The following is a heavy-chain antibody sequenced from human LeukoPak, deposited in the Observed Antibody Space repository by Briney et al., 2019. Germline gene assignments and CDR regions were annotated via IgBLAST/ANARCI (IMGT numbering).Heavy chain of an antibody. CDR1: GFTFSSYA. V-gene: IGHV3-23*01. CDR2: ISGSGGST. Sequence: WGSLRLSCAASGFTFSSYAMSWVRQAPGKGLEWVSAISGSGGSTYYADSVKGRFTISRDNSKNTLYLQMNSLRAEDTAVYYCAKAYSGSRYGMDVWGRGTTVTVSS. D-gene: IGHD1-26*01. J-gene: IGHJ6*02. CDR3: AKAYSGSRYGMDV.